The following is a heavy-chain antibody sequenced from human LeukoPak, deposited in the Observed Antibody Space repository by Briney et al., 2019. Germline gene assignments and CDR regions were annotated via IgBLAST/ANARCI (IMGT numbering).Heavy chain of an antibody. V-gene: IGHV4-4*02. CDR1: GGSISSGYW. CDR3: ASNGGYYFVT. CDR2: IYHSGST. Sequence: SETLSLTCAVSGGSISSGYWWSWVRQPPGKGLEWIGEIYHSGSTNYNPSLESRVTISVDKPKNQFSLKLSSVTAADTAVYYCASNGGYYFVTWGQGTMVTVSS. D-gene: IGHD3-3*01. J-gene: IGHJ3*01.